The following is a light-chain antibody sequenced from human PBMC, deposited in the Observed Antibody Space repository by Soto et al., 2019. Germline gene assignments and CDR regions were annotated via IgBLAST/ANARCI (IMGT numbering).Light chain of an antibody. V-gene: IGKV1-5*03. J-gene: IGKJ1*01. CDR1: QTISSW. CDR3: QHCNSYSEA. Sequence: DIQMTQSPSTLSGSVGDRVTITCRASQTISSWLAWYQQKPGKAPKLLIYKASTLKSGVPSRFSGSGSGTEFTLTFSSLQPDDFATYYCQHCNSYSEAFGQVTKVDIK. CDR2: KAS.